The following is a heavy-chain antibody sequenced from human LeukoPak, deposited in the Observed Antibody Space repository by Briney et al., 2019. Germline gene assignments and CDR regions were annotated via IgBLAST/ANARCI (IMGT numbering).Heavy chain of an antibody. J-gene: IGHJ4*02. Sequence: GGSLRLSCLASGFTFSGYSMNWVRHAPGKGLEWVSYISISSTTINYADSVKGRFTISRDNAKNSLYLQMNSLRDEDTAVYYCARVMYGGISYSVDYWGQGTLVTVSS. CDR3: ARVMYGGISYSVDY. CDR1: GFTFSGYS. D-gene: IGHD1-26*01. CDR2: ISISSTTI. V-gene: IGHV3-48*02.